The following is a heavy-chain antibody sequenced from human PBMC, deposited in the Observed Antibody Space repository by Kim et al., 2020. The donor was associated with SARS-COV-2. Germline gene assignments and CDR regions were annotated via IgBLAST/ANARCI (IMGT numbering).Heavy chain of an antibody. CDR1: GGSISSSSYY. V-gene: IGHV4-39*01. J-gene: IGHJ3*02. D-gene: IGHD3-9*01. Sequence: SETLSLTCTVSGGSISSSSYYWGWIRQPPGKGLEWIGSIYYSGSAYYNPSLKSRVTISVDTSKNQFSLKLSSVTAADTAVYYCANDLRYFDWLFPHRSAFDIWGQGTMVTVSS. CDR3: ANDLRYFDWLFPHRSAFDI. CDR2: IYYSGSA.